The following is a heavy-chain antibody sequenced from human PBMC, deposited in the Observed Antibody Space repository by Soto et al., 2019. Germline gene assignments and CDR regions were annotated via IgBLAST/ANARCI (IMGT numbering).Heavy chain of an antibody. D-gene: IGHD1-26*01. CDR2: KCYDGSNK. Sequence: GGSLRLSCAASGFTFSSYGMHWVRQAPGKGLEWVAVKCYDGSNKYYADSVKGRFTISRDNSKNTLYLQMNSLRAEDTAVYYCARARISGGYYPIFDYWGQGTLVTVSS. CDR1: GFTFSSYG. V-gene: IGHV3-33*01. J-gene: IGHJ4*02. CDR3: ARARISGGYYPIFDY.